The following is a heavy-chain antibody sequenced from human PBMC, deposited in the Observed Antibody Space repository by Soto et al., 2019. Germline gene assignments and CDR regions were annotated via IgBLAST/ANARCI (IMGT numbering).Heavy chain of an antibody. CDR1: GFTFSSYA. Sequence: PGGSLRLSCSASGFTFSSYAMHWVRQALGKGLEYVSAISSNGGSTHYADSVKGRFTISRDNSKNTLYLQMSSLRAEDTAVYYCVKKAAYYDSSGYYLGAFDIWGQGTMVTVSS. D-gene: IGHD3-22*01. J-gene: IGHJ3*02. CDR3: VKKAAYYDSSGYYLGAFDI. CDR2: ISSNGGST. V-gene: IGHV3-64D*06.